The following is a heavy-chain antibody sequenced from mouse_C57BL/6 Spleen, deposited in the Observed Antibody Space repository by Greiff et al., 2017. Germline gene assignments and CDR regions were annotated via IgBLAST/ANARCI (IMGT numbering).Heavy chain of an antibody. V-gene: IGHV5-17*01. D-gene: IGHD2-4*01. J-gene: IGHJ4*01. CDR3: AREGGIYCDYDGYAMDY. Sequence: EVKLVESGGGLVKPGGSLKLSCAASGFPFSYYGMHWVRQAPEKGLEWVAYISSGSSTLYYADTVKGRFTISGDNAKNTLFLQMTSLRSEDTAMYYCAREGGIYCDYDGYAMDYWGQGTSVTVSS. CDR2: ISSGSSTL. CDR1: GFPFSYYG.